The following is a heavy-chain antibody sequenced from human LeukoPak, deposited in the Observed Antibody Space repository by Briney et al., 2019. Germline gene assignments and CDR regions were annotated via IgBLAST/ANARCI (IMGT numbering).Heavy chain of an antibody. CDR3: AKRGYSYGSEFDY. CDR2: IKQDGSEK. CDR1: GFTFSSYW. D-gene: IGHD5-18*01. V-gene: IGHV3-7*01. J-gene: IGHJ4*02. Sequence: PGGSLRLSCAASGFTFSSYWMSWVRQAPGKGLEWVANIKQDGSEKYYVDSVKGRFTISRDNAKNSLYLQMNSLRAEDTAVYYCAKRGYSYGSEFDYWGQGTLVTVSS.